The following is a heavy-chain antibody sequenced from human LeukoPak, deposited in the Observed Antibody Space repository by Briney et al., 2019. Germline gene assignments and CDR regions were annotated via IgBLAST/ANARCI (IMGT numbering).Heavy chain of an antibody. Sequence: GGSLRLSCAASGFTFSSYSMNWVRQAPGKGLEWVSSISSSSSYIYYADSVKGRFTISRDNAKNSLYLQMNSLRAEDTAVYYCARGGASTYWFIDYWGQGTQVTVSS. CDR1: GFTFSSYS. J-gene: IGHJ4*02. CDR3: ARGGASTYWFIDY. D-gene: IGHD2-8*02. CDR2: ISSSSSYI. V-gene: IGHV3-21*01.